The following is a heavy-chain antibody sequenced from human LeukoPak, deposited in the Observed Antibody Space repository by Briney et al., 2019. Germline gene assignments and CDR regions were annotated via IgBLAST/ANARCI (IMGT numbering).Heavy chain of an antibody. Sequence: SESLSLTCAVYGGSFSGYYWSWIPERPGKGLEGRGEINHSGSTNYNPSLKSRVTISVDTSKHQFSLKLSSVTAADTAVYYCARHDITAARPDYYYMDVWGKGTTVTVSS. CDR3: ARHDITAARPDYYYMDV. V-gene: IGHV4-34*01. J-gene: IGHJ6*03. D-gene: IGHD6-6*01. CDR1: GGSFSGYY. CDR2: INHSGST.